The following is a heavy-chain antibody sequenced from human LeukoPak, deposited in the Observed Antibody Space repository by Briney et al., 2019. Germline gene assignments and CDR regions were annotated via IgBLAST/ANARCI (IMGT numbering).Heavy chain of an antibody. CDR2: IYYSGST. V-gene: IGHV4-39*07. CDR1: GGSISSSSYY. J-gene: IGHJ4*02. D-gene: IGHD3-16*01. CDR3: ARGGVSTHDY. Sequence: SETLSLTCTVSGGSISSSSYYWGWIRQPPGKGLEWIGSIYYSGSTYYNPTLKSRVTISVDTSKNQFSLKLSSVTAADTAVYYCARGGVSTHDYWGQGTLVTVSS.